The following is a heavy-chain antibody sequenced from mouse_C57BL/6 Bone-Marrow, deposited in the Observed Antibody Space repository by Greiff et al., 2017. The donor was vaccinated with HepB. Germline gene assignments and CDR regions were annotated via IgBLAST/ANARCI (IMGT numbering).Heavy chain of an antibody. D-gene: IGHD1-1*01. Sequence: EVQLQQSGPGLVKPSQSLSLTCSVTGYSITSGYYWNWIRQFPGNKLEWMGYISYDGSNNSNPSLKNRISITRDTSKNQFFLKLNSVTTEDTATYYCARDYYGSRGYWYFDVWGTGTTVTVSS. CDR3: ARDYYGSRGYWYFDV. J-gene: IGHJ1*03. V-gene: IGHV3-6*01. CDR2: ISYDGSN. CDR1: GYSITSGYY.